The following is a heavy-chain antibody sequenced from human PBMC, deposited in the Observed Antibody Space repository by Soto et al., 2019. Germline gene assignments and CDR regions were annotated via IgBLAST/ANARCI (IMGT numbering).Heavy chain of an antibody. CDR1: GFTFSHYA. D-gene: IGHD3-22*01. CDR2: IIAGGGDT. Sequence: PGGSLRLSCAASGFTFSHYAMSWVRKAPGKRLERVSTIIAGGGDTYYAESVKGRFTISRDNAKNTLFLQMNSLRAEDTAVYYCTRDPTLYDSSGYSPAAFDIWGQGTMVTVSS. CDR3: TRDPTLYDSSGYSPAAFDI. J-gene: IGHJ3*02. V-gene: IGHV3-23*01.